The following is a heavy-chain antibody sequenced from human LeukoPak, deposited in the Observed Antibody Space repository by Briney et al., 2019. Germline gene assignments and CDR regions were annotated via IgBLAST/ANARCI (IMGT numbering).Heavy chain of an antibody. CDR2: ISSSGTTI. D-gene: IGHD6-19*01. J-gene: IGHJ4*02. CDR3: ATGWDSSGWLFDY. CDR1: GFTFSDYY. Sequence: GGSLRLSCAASGFTFSDYYITWIRQAPGKGLEWVSYISSSGTTIYYADSVKGRFTISRDNANNSLYLQMNSLRAEDTAVYYCATGWDSSGWLFDYWGQGTLVTVSS. V-gene: IGHV3-11*01.